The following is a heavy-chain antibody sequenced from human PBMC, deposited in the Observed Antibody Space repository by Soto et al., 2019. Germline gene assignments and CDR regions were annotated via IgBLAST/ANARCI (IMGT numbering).Heavy chain of an antibody. J-gene: IGHJ5*02. D-gene: IGHD3-16*02. CDR1: GYIFTDYY. CDR2: INPKTGGG. CDR3: AKDPEASFNWFDP. V-gene: IGHV1-2*02. Sequence: ASVKVSCKATGYIFTDYYLHWVRQAPGQGLEWMGWINPKTGGGKYAQKFQGRVTMTRDTSISTAYMELSSLRSDDTAVYYCAKDPEASFNWFDPWGQGTLVTVSS.